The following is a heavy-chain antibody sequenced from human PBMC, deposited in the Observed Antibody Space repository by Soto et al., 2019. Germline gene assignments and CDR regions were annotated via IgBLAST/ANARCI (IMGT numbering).Heavy chain of an antibody. CDR1: GFTFSSYA. Sequence: GGSLRLSCAASGFTFSSYAMSWVRQAPGKGLEWVSAISGSGGSTYYADSVKGRFTISRDNSKNTLYLQMNSLRAEDTAVYYCASSYDFWSGYSNWFDPWGQGTLVTVSS. V-gene: IGHV3-23*01. CDR3: ASSYDFWSGYSNWFDP. CDR2: ISGSGGST. J-gene: IGHJ5*02. D-gene: IGHD3-3*01.